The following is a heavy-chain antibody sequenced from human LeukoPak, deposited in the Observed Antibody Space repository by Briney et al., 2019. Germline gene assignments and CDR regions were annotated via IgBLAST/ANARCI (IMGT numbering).Heavy chain of an antibody. Sequence: PGGSLRLSCAASGFTFNNYAMSWVRQAPGKGLEWVSVISGGGGSTYYADSVKGRFTISRDNSKNTLYLQMNSLRAEDTAVYYCAKGRGQLYNFDYWGQGALVTVSS. D-gene: IGHD1-1*01. J-gene: IGHJ4*02. CDR2: ISGGGGST. CDR3: AKGRGQLYNFDY. V-gene: IGHV3-23*01. CDR1: GFTFNNYA.